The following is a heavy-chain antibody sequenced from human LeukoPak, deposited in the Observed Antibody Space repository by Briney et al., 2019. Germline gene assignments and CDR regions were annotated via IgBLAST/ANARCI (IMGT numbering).Heavy chain of an antibody. CDR2: ISESGTTI. CDR3: ARVGYYGSGSYYLDAFDI. D-gene: IGHD3-10*01. V-gene: IGHV3-48*03. J-gene: IGHJ3*02. Sequence: GGSLRLSCVASGFVFSNYEMNWVRQAPGKGLEWVAYISESGTTIYYADSVKGRFTISRDNAKNSLYLQMNSLRAEDTAVYYCARVGYYGSGSYYLDAFDIWGQGTMVTVSS. CDR1: GFVFSNYE.